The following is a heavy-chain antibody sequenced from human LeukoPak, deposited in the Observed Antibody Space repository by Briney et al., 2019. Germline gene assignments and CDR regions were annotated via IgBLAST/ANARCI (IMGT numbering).Heavy chain of an antibody. Sequence: PSETLSLTCAVYGGSFSGYYWSWIRQPPGKGLEWIGEINHSGSTNYNPSLKSRVTISVDTSKNQFSLKLSSVTAADTAVYYCARGGEDWNRYYYYYYMDGWSKGTTVTVSS. CDR2: INHSGST. D-gene: IGHD1-1*01. J-gene: IGHJ6*03. CDR3: ARGGEDWNRYYYYYYMDG. CDR1: GGSFSGYY. V-gene: IGHV4-34*01.